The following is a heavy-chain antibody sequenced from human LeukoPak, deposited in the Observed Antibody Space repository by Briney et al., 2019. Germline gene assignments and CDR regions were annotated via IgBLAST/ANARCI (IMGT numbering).Heavy chain of an antibody. CDR2: IIPIFGTA. V-gene: IGHV1-69*05. CDR1: GGTFSSYA. Sequence: SVKVSCKASGGTFSSYAISWVRQAPGQGLEWMGGIIPIFGTANYAQKFQGRVTITTDESTSTAYMELSSLRSEDTAVYYCARAEVVPAAKGAFDIWGQGTMVTVSS. D-gene: IGHD2-2*01. CDR3: ARAEVVPAAKGAFDI. J-gene: IGHJ3*02.